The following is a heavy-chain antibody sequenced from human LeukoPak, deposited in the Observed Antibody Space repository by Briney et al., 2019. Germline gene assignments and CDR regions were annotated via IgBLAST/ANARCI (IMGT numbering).Heavy chain of an antibody. V-gene: IGHV3-23*01. J-gene: IGHJ4*02. D-gene: IGHD6-13*01. Sequence: GGSLRLSCAASGFTFSSYAMSWVRQAPGKGLEWVSAISGSGGSTYYADSVKGRFTISRDNSKNTLYLQMNSLRAEDTAVYYCARDPTTKVYSSSWYGWDYWGQGTLVTVSP. CDR3: ARDPTTKVYSSSWYGWDY. CDR1: GFTFSSYA. CDR2: ISGSGGST.